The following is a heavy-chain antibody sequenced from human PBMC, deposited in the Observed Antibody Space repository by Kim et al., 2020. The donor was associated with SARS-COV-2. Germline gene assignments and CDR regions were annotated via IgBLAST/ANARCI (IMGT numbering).Heavy chain of an antibody. V-gene: IGHV3-53*01. CDR3: ARGELELPYGMDA. CDR1: GFTVSSNY. J-gene: IGHJ6*02. Sequence: GGSLRLSCAASGFTVSSNYMSWVRQAPGKGLEWVSVIYSGGSTYYADSVKGRFTISRDNSKNTLYLQMNSLRAEDTAVYYCARGELELPYGMDAWGQGTTVTVSS. CDR2: IYSGGST. D-gene: IGHD1-7*01.